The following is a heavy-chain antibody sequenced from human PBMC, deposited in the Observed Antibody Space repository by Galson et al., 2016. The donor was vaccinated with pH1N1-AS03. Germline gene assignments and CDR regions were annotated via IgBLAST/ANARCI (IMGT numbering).Heavy chain of an antibody. V-gene: IGHV3-48*01. J-gene: IGHJ4*02. CDR1: GFSFSSYG. CDR2: ITSSSSMI. D-gene: IGHD5-12*01. Sequence: SLRLSCAASGFSFSSYGMNWVRQAPGKGLEWVSYITSSSSMIYYADSVKGRFIISRDNAKNSLYLHMKSLGAEDTAVYYCARDRKGYGSSFDYWGQGTLVSVSS. CDR3: ARDRKGYGSSFDY.